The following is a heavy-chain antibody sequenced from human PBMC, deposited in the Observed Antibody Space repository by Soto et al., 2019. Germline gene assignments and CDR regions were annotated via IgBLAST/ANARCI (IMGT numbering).Heavy chain of an antibody. D-gene: IGHD3-3*01. CDR1: GGSISSGGYY. CDR3: ARFNYDFWSGPYYFDY. Sequence: PSETLSLTCTVSGGSISSGGYYWSWIRQHPGKGLEWIGYIYYSGSTYYNPSLKSRVTISVDTSKNQFSLKLSSVTAADTAVYYCARFNYDFWSGPYYFDYWGQGTLVTVSS. V-gene: IGHV4-31*03. J-gene: IGHJ4*02. CDR2: IYYSGST.